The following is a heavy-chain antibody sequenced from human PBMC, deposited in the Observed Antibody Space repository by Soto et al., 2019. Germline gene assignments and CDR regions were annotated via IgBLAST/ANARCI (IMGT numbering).Heavy chain of an antibody. CDR3: AKDIRKPSGCSDY. CDR1: GFTFSSYA. CDR2: ISGSGGST. D-gene: IGHD3-22*01. J-gene: IGHJ4*02. V-gene: IGHV3-23*01. Sequence: PGGSLRLSCAASGFTFSSYAMSWVRQAPGKGLEWVSAISGSGGSTYYADSVKDRFTISRDNSKNTLYLQMNSLRAEDTAVYYCAKDIRKPSGCSDYWGQGTLVTVSS.